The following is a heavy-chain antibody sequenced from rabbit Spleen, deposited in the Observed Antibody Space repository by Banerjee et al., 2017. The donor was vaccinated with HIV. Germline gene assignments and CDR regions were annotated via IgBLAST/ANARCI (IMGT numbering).Heavy chain of an antibody. CDR1: GFSFSSSYW. D-gene: IGHD1-1*01. V-gene: IGHV1S40*01. Sequence: QSLEESGGDLVKPGASLTLTCTASGFSFSSSYWICWVRQAPGKGLEWIGYIDPVFGITYYANWVSGRFSISRENAQNTVFLQLNSLTAADTATYFCARGYASSSGLPTYYFNLWGPGTLVTVS. CDR2: IDPVFGIT. J-gene: IGHJ4*01. CDR3: ARGYASSSGLPTYYFNL.